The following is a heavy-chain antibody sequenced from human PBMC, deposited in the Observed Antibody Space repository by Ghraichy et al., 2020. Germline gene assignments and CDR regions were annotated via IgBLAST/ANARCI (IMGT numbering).Heavy chain of an antibody. J-gene: IGHJ4*01. CDR2: INNDGSGT. CDR3: ARDWWGGYVD. Sequence: GGSLRLSCAASGFSFSSHWMHWVRQAPGKGLVWVSRINNDGSGTVYADSVKGRFTISRDNAKNTLYLQMNTLRAEDTAVYYCARDWWGGYVDWGHGTLVTVSS. V-gene: IGHV3-74*01. D-gene: IGHD5-12*01. CDR1: GFSFSSHW.